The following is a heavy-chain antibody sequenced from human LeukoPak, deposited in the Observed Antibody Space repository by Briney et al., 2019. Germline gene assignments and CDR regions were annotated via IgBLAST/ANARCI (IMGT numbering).Heavy chain of an antibody. J-gene: IGHJ4*02. Sequence: SETLSLTCTVSGGSISSGSYYWSWIRQPAGKGLEWIGRIYTSGSTHYNPSLKSRVTISVDTSKNQFSLKLSSVTAADTAVYYCARGSYGYIDQWGQGLLVTVSS. D-gene: IGHD3-16*01. CDR3: ARGSYGYIDQ. CDR2: IYTSGST. CDR1: GGSISSGSYY. V-gene: IGHV4-61*02.